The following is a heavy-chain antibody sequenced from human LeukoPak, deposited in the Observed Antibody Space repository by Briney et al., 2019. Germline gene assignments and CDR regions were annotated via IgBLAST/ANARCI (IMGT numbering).Heavy chain of an antibody. Sequence: GGSLRLSYAASGFTFNSYAMHLVRQAPGKGLEYVSAISSNGGSTYYANSVKGRFTISRDNSKNTLYLQMGSLRAEDMAVYYCARGYCSSTSCYSTAIDYWGQGTLVTVSS. CDR1: GFTFNSYA. J-gene: IGHJ4*02. D-gene: IGHD2-2*01. CDR2: ISSNGGST. CDR3: ARGYCSSTSCYSTAIDY. V-gene: IGHV3-64*01.